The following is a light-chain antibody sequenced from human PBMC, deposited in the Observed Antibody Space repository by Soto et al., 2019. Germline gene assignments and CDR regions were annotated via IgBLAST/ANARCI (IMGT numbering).Light chain of an antibody. Sequence: EIVMTQSPATLSVSPWERATLSCRASQSVSSNLAWYQQKPGQAPSLLIYGASTRATGTPARFSGSGSGTEFTLSISSLQSEDFAVYYCQQYKSWPPITFGQGTRLEIK. V-gene: IGKV3-15*01. CDR1: QSVSSN. CDR2: GAS. J-gene: IGKJ5*01. CDR3: QQYKSWPPIT.